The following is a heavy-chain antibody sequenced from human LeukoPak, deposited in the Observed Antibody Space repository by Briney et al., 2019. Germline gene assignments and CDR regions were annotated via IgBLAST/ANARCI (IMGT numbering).Heavy chain of an antibody. J-gene: IGHJ4*02. D-gene: IGHD3-3*01. CDR2: ISSSSSYI. Sequence: GALRLSCAASGFTFSSYSMNWVRQAPGKGLEWVSSISSSSSYIYYADSVKGRFTISRDNAKNSLYLQMNSLRAEDTAVYYCANSYYDFWSGYYTTEVFDYWGQGTLVTVSS. CDR1: GFTFSSYS. CDR3: ANSYYDFWSGYYTTEVFDY. V-gene: IGHV3-21*01.